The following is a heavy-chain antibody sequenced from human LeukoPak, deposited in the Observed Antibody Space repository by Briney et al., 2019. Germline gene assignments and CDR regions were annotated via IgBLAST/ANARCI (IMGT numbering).Heavy chain of an antibody. CDR1: GGSMSTYY. V-gene: IGHV4-4*07. CDR3: SRGLVYSSGYDHGSDV. CDR2: IFSNGIT. Sequence: SETLSLTCTVSGGSMSTYYWTWIRQSAGKGLQWIGRIFSNGITDYNPSLKSRVTMSLDTSRNQISLELTSASAADTAVYYCSRGLVYSSGYDHGSDVWGQGTTVTVSS. J-gene: IGHJ6*02. D-gene: IGHD6-19*01.